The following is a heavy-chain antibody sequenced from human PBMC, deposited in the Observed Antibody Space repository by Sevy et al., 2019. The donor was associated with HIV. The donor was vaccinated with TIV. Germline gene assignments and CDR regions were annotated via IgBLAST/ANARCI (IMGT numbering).Heavy chain of an antibody. CDR2: MNPNSGNT. J-gene: IGHJ4*02. D-gene: IGHD6-19*01. CDR1: GYTFTSYD. Sequence: ASVKVSCKASGYTFTSYDINWVRQATGQGLEWMGWMNPNSGNTGYAQKFQGRVTMTRYTSISTAYMELRSLRSEDTVMYYCARAGSGWYDHYFDPWGQGTRVTVSS. V-gene: IGHV1-8*01. CDR3: ARAGSGWYDHYFDP.